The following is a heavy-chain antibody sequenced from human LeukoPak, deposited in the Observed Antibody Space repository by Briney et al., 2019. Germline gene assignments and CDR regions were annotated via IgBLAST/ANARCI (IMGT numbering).Heavy chain of an antibody. J-gene: IGHJ4*02. CDR2: FHPEDGET. CDR3: ATDRVHIRQTGYYFDY. D-gene: IGHD3-9*01. CDR1: GYTLTELS. Sequence: ASVKVSCQVSGYTLTELSMHWVRQAPGKGLEWMGGFHPEDGETIYAQKFQGRVTMTEDTSTDTAYMELSSLRSEDTAVYYCATDRVHIRQTGYYFDYWGQGTLVTVSS. V-gene: IGHV1-24*01.